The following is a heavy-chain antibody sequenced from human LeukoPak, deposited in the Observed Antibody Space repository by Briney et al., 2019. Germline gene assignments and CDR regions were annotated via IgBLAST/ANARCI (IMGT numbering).Heavy chain of an antibody. Sequence: PGGSLRLSCAASGFTFSSYAMSWVRQAPGKGLEWVSVISGSGGSTYYADSVKGRFTISRDNSKNTMYLQVSSLRAEDTAVYYCAKGAGAQITYNWFDPWGQGTLVTVSS. J-gene: IGHJ5*02. CDR1: GFTFSSYA. D-gene: IGHD1-20*01. V-gene: IGHV3-23*01. CDR2: ISGSGGST. CDR3: AKGAGAQITYNWFDP.